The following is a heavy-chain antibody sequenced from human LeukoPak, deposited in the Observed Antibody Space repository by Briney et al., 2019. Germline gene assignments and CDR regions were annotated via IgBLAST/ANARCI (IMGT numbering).Heavy chain of an antibody. CDR2: IYYSGST. D-gene: IGHD3-16*01. V-gene: IGHV4-31*03. CDR1: GGSISSGGYY. Sequence: SETLSLTCTVSGGSISSGGYYWSWIRQHSGKGLEWIGYIYYSGSTYYNPSLKSRVTISVDTSKNQFSLKLSSVTAADTAVYYCARDRRLGLDYWGQGTLVTVSS. J-gene: IGHJ4*02. CDR3: ARDRRLGLDY.